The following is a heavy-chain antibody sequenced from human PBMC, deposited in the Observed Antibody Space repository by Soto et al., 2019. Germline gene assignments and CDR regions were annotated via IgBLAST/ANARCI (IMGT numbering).Heavy chain of an antibody. V-gene: IGHV6-1*01. CDR1: GDSVSSNSAA. Sequence: SQTLSLTCAISGDSVSSNSAAWNWIRRSPSRGLEWLGRTYYRSKWYNDYAVSVKSRITINPDTSKNQFSLQLNSVTPEDTAVYYCARQAFKVAGTAIGAFDIWGQGTMVTVSS. J-gene: IGHJ3*02. CDR2: TYYRSKWYN. CDR3: ARQAFKVAGTAIGAFDI. D-gene: IGHD6-19*01.